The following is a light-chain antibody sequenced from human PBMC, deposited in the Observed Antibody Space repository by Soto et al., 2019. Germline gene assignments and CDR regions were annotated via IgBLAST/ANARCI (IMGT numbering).Light chain of an antibody. J-gene: IGLJ3*02. CDR3: GTWDSSLSAGRV. CDR2: DDN. V-gene: IGLV1-51*01. CDR1: SSNIGNNY. Sequence: QSVLTQPPSVSAAPGQKVTISCSGSSSNIGNNYVSWYQHLPGTAPKLLIYDDNKRPSGIPDRFSGSKSGTSATLAITGLQTGDEADYYCGTWDSSLSAGRVFGGGTKLTVL.